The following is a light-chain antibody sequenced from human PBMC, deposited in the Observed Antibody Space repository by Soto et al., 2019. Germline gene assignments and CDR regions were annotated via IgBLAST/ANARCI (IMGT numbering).Light chain of an antibody. CDR1: QTISSW. CDR3: QHYNSYSWT. CDR2: KTS. J-gene: IGKJ1*01. Sequence: DIQMTQSPSTLSGSVGDRVTITCRASQTISSWLAWYQQKPGKDPKLLIYKTSTLKSGVPSRFSGSGSGTEFTLTISSLQPDDFATYYCQHYNSYSWTFGQVTKVDI. V-gene: IGKV1-5*03.